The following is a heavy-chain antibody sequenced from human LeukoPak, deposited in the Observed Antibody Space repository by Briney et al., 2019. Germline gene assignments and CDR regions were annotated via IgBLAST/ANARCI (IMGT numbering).Heavy chain of an antibody. CDR2: VSTSNPHT. V-gene: IGHV1-18*01. CDR1: GYTFTIYG. Sequence: ASVKVSCKTCGYTFTIYGISWVRQAPGQGLEWMGWVSTSNPHTNYAPKFRGRVIMTIDTSTTTAYLEMRTLTSDDTAVYYCARDRFLWGLGNWFDLWGQGTLVTVTS. D-gene: IGHD3-3*01. J-gene: IGHJ5*02. CDR3: ARDRFLWGLGNWFDL.